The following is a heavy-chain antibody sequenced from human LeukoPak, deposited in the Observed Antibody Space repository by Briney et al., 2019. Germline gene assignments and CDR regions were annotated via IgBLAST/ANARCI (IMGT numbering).Heavy chain of an antibody. CDR2: ISSSSSTI. CDR3: ARDWGFDP. V-gene: IGHV3-48*01. D-gene: IGHD3-16*01. J-gene: IGHJ5*02. CDR1: GFTFSSYG. Sequence: PGGSLRLSCAASGFTFSSYGMTWVRQAPGKGLEWVSYISSSSSTIYYADSVKGRFTISRDNAKNSLYLQMNSLRAEDTAVYYCARDWGFDPWGQGTLVTVSS.